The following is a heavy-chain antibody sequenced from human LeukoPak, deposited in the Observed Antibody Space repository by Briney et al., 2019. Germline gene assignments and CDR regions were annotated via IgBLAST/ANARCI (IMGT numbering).Heavy chain of an antibody. CDR1: GYTFTRYG. CDR2: ISTYDGNT. CDR3: ARRPRTFAAGSAFDY. D-gene: IGHD1-7*01. V-gene: IGHV1-18*04. J-gene: IGHJ4*02. Sequence: GASVKVSCKASGYTFTRYGISWVRQAPGQGLEWMGWISTYDGNTNYAQNLQGRVTMTTDTSATTAYMELRNLRSDDTAVYYCARRPRTFAAGSAFDYWGQGTLVTVSS.